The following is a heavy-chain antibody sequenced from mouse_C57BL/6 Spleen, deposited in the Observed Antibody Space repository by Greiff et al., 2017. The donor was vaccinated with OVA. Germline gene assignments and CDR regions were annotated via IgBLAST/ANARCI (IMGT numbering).Heavy chain of an antibody. V-gene: IGHV10-1*01. CDR3: VRHEIYYGYDEAMDY. CDR2: IRSKSNNYAT. D-gene: IGHD2-2*01. Sequence: EVKLMESGGGLVQPKGSLKLSCAASGFSFNTYAMNWVRQAPGKGLEWVARIRSKSNNYATYYADSVKDRFTISRDDSESMLYLQMNNLKTEDTAMYYCVRHEIYYGYDEAMDYWGQGTSVTVSS. CDR1: GFSFNTYA. J-gene: IGHJ4*01.